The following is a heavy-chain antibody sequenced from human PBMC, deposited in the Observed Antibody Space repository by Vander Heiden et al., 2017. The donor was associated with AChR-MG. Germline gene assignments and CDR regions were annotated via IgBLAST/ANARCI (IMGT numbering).Heavy chain of an antibody. D-gene: IGHD1-1*01. CDR2: IRSKANSYAT. Sequence: EVQLVESGGGLVQRGGSLQLSCAPSGLPFGGAAMHGVRQASGKGLEWVGRIRSKANSYATAYAASVKGRFTISRDDSKNTAYLQMNSLKTEDTAVYYCTRHSSWNDGFDYWGQGTLVTVSS. J-gene: IGHJ4*02. CDR1: GLPFGGAA. CDR3: TRHSSWNDGFDY. V-gene: IGHV3-73*02.